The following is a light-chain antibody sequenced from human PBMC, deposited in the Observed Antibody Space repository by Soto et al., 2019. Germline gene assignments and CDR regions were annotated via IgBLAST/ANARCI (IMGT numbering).Light chain of an antibody. CDR3: CSYGGCYTLI. Sequence: QSALTQPRSVSGSPGQSVTVSCTGTSSDVGGYNYVSWYQQHPGKAPKLIISDVTNRPSGVPDRFSGSKSGNTASLTISGLQGDDEAEYYCCSYGGCYTLIFGGGTKVTVL. V-gene: IGLV2-11*01. CDR1: SSDVGGYNY. J-gene: IGLJ2*01. CDR2: DVT.